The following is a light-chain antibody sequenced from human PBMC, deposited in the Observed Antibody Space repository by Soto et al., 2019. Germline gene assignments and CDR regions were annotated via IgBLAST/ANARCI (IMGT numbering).Light chain of an antibody. Sequence: ILMAQNRRTLSRSPREGDTLSCRASQSVSSKLAWYQQKPGQAPRLLIYGASTRETGIPARFSGSGSGTAFTLIITSLQSEDSAVYYCQQYNSWLWTFGQGTKVDIK. V-gene: IGKV3-15*01. CDR2: GAS. CDR1: QSVSSK. CDR3: QQYNSWLWT. J-gene: IGKJ1*01.